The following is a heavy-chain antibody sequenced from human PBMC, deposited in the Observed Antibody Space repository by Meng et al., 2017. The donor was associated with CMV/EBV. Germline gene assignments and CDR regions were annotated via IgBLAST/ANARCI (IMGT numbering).Heavy chain of an antibody. J-gene: IGHJ6*02. Sequence: GESLKISCAASGFTFSSYGMHWVRQAPGKGLDWVAFIRYDGSNRYYADSVKGRFTISRDNSKNTLYLQMNSLRPEDTAVYYCAREEYSHGLEYYYYGMDVWGQGTTVTVSS. CDR2: IRYDGSNR. V-gene: IGHV3-30*02. CDR1: GFTFSSYG. D-gene: IGHD5-18*01. CDR3: AREEYSHGLEYYYYGMDV.